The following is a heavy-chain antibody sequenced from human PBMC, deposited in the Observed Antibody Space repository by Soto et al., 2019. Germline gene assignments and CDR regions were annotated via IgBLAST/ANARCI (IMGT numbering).Heavy chain of an antibody. V-gene: IGHV3-23*01. CDR2: ISGGGGST. D-gene: IGHD2-15*01. J-gene: IGHJ4*02. Sequence: EVQLLESGGGLVQPGGSLRLPCAASGFTFSSNAMSWVRQAPGKGLEWVSVISGGGGSTNYADSVKGRFSISRDNSKNTLYLQMNSLRAEDTAVYYCAKVTSGYWGQGTLVTVSS. CDR1: GFTFSSNA. CDR3: AKVTSGY.